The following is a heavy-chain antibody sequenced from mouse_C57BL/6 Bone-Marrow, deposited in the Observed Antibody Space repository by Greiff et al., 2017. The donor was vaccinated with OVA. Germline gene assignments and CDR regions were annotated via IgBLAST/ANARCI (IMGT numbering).Heavy chain of an antibody. CDR3: ARDWDYDDGYYAMDY. J-gene: IGHJ4*01. CDR1: GFTFSSYA. D-gene: IGHD2-4*01. CDR2: ISDGGRYT. Sequence: EVQLQESGGGLVKPGGSLKLSCAASGFTFSSYAMSWVRQTPEKRLEWVATISDGGRYTYYPDNVKGRFTISRDNAKNNLYLQMSHLKSEDTAMYYCARDWDYDDGYYAMDYWGQGTSVTVSS. V-gene: IGHV5-4*01.